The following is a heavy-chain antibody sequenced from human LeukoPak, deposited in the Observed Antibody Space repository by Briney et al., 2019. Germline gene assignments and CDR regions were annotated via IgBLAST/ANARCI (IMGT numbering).Heavy chain of an antibody. D-gene: IGHD6-13*01. CDR1: GFTFSSYW. Sequence: GGSLRLSCAASGFTFSSYWMHWVRQAPGKGLVWVSRINSDGSSTRYADSVKGRFTISRDNAKNTLYLQMNSLRAEDTAVYYCARGGLTIAEASTSWYLDYWGQGTLVTVSS. CDR2: INSDGSST. V-gene: IGHV3-74*01. J-gene: IGHJ4*02. CDR3: ARGGLTIAEASTSWYLDY.